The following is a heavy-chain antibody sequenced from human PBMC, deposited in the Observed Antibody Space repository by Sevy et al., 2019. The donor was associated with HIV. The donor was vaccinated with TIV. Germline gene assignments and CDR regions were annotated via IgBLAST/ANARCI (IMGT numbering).Heavy chain of an antibody. CDR3: ATGGDFWSGYSNDAFDI. Sequence: GGSLRLSCAASGFTFSSYAMSWFRQAPGKALEWVSTIRDSGESTYNADSVKGRFTISRDNSKNTLYLQMNSLRADDTAVYYCATGGDFWSGYSNDAFDIWGQGTMVTVSS. CDR1: GFTFSSYA. V-gene: IGHV3-23*01. J-gene: IGHJ3*02. CDR2: IRDSGEST. D-gene: IGHD3-3*01.